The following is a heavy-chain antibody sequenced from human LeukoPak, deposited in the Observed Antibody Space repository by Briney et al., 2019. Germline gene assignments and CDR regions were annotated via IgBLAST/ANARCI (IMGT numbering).Heavy chain of an antibody. Sequence: ASLKVPCKASGYTFTSYYMHWVRQAPGQGLEWMEIINPSGGSTSYAQKFQGRVTMTRDTSTSTVYMELSSLRCEDTAVYYCAREESSGWYGIDYWGLGTLVTVSS. J-gene: IGHJ4*02. CDR1: GYTFTSYY. D-gene: IGHD6-19*01. V-gene: IGHV1-46*03. CDR2: INPSGGST. CDR3: AREESSGWYGIDY.